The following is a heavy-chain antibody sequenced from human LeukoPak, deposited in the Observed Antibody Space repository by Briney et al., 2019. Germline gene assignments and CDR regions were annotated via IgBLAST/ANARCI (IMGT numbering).Heavy chain of an antibody. D-gene: IGHD2-15*01. V-gene: IGHV3-74*01. CDR2: LNSDGSST. CDR1: GFTFSGYW. J-gene: IGHJ4*02. Sequence: HPGGSLRLSCAASGFTFSGYWMHWVRQAPGKGLVWVSRLNSDGSSTNYADSVKGRFTISRDNAKNTLFLQMNTLRAEDTAVYYCARDVAYFDYWGQGTLVTVSS. CDR3: ARDVAYFDY.